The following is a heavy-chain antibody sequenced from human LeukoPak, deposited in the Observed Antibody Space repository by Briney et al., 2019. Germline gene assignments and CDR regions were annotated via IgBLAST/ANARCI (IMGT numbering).Heavy chain of an antibody. CDR2: IYPGDSDT. V-gene: IGHV5-51*01. CDR3: ARHIGLDYYDSSGYPDY. D-gene: IGHD3-22*01. Sequence: GESLKISCKGSGYSFTSYWIGWVRQMPGKGLEWMGIIYPGDSDTRYSPSFQGQVTISADKSISTAYQQWSSLKASDTAMYYCARHIGLDYYDSSGYPDYWGQGTLVTVSS. J-gene: IGHJ4*02. CDR1: GYSFTSYW.